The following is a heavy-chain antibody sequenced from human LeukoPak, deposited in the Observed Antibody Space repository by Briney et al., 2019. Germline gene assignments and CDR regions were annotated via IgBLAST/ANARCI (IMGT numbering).Heavy chain of an antibody. J-gene: IGHJ5*02. CDR1: GFTFSTYE. V-gene: IGHV3-48*03. D-gene: IGHD3-3*01. CDR2: ISSSGSII. CDR3: ARGGITIFGVVGHSWFDP. Sequence: GGSLRLSCAASGFTFSTYEMNWVRQAPGKGLEWVSYISSSGSIIHYADSVKGRFTISRDNAKNSLYLQMNSLRAEDTAVYYCARGGITIFGVVGHSWFDPWGQGTLVTVSS.